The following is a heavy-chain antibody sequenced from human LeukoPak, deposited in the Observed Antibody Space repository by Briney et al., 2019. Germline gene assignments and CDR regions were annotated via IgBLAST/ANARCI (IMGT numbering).Heavy chain of an antibody. D-gene: IGHD3-10*01. CDR2: IFPGDSDS. CDR3: ARLDSYESGPRR. Sequence: GESLKISCKGSGYNFASYWIGWVRQMPGKGLEWMGIIFPGDSDSRYSPSFQGQVTLSADRSISTAYLQWSSLKASDTALYYCARLDSYESGPRRWGQGTLVTVSS. J-gene: IGHJ4*02. V-gene: IGHV5-51*01. CDR1: GYNFASYW.